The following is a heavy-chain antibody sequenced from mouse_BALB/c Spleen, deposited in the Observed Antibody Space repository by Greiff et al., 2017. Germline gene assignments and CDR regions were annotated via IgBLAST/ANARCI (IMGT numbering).Heavy chain of an antibody. Sequence: EVQLVESGGGLVKPGGSLKLSCAASGFTFSSYAMSWVRQTPEKRLEWVASISSGGSTYYPDSVKGRFTISRDNARNILYLQMSSLRSEDTAMYYCARAPYYYGSSYYFDYWGQGTTLTVSS. J-gene: IGHJ2*01. V-gene: IGHV5-6-5*01. CDR1: GFTFSSYA. D-gene: IGHD1-1*01. CDR2: ISSGGST. CDR3: ARAPYYYGSSYYFDY.